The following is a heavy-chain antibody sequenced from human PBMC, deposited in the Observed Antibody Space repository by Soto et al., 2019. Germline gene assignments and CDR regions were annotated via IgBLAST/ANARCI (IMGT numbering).Heavy chain of an antibody. CDR2: ISAGGSST. CDR1: GFILSSSA. J-gene: IGHJ6*02. Sequence: GGSMRLSCAASGFILSSSAMSWVRQAPGKGLEWVSSISAGGSSTYYADSVKGRFTISGDKSKNTVYLQMNNLRVEDTAVYYCAKGPTIFGVVITFEYYYGMDVWGQGTTVTVS. V-gene: IGHV3-23*01. D-gene: IGHD3-3*01. CDR3: AKGPTIFGVVITFEYYYGMDV.